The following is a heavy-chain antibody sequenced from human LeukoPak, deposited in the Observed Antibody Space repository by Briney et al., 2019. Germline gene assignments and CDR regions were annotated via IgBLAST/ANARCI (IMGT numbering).Heavy chain of an antibody. V-gene: IGHV4-31*03. D-gene: IGHD2-2*01. J-gene: IGHJ4*02. Sequence: PSETLSLTCTVSGGSISSGGYYWSWIRQHPGKGLEWIGYIYYSGSTYYNPSLKSRVTVSLDTSKNQFSLKLSSVTAADTAVYYRARRDCSSTSCRGPFDYWGQGTLVTVSS. CDR2: IYYSGST. CDR3: ARRDCSSTSCRGPFDY. CDR1: GGSISSGGYY.